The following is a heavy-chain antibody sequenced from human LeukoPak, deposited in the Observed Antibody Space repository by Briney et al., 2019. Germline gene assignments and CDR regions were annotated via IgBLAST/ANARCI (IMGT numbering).Heavy chain of an antibody. J-gene: IGHJ4*02. CDR3: ARDWASYFDY. CDR1: GGSFSGYY. D-gene: IGHD7-27*01. Sequence: PSETLSLTCAVYGGSFSGYYWGWIRQPPGKGLEWIGEINHSGSTNYNPSLKSRVTISVDTSKNQFSLKLSSVTAADTAVYYCARDWASYFDYWGQGTLVTVSS. CDR2: INHSGST. V-gene: IGHV4-34*01.